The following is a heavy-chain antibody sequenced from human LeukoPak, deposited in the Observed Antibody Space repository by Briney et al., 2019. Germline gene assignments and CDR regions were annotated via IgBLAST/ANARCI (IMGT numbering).Heavy chain of an antibody. V-gene: IGHV1-69*05. J-gene: IGHJ4*02. D-gene: IGHD2-2*01. CDR2: IIPTFGTA. Sequence: ASVKVSCKASGGTFSSYAISWVRQAPGQGLGWMGGIIPTFGTANYAQKFQGRVTITTDESTSTAYMELSSLRSEDTAVYYCARGEVPAAAPGPYFDYWGQGTLVTVSS. CDR3: ARGEVPAAAPGPYFDY. CDR1: GGTFSSYA.